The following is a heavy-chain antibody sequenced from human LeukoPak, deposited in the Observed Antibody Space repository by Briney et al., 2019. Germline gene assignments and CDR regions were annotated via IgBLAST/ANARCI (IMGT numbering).Heavy chain of an antibody. Sequence: PSETLSLTCAVYGGSFSGYYWNWIRQPPGKGLEWIGEINHSGSTNYNPSLKSRVTISVDTSKNQFSLKLSSVTAADTAVYYCARSRRVYSSRSHFDYWGQGTLVTVSS. CDR2: INHSGST. J-gene: IGHJ4*02. CDR3: ARSRRVYSSRSHFDY. D-gene: IGHD6-13*01. V-gene: IGHV4-34*01. CDR1: GGSFSGYY.